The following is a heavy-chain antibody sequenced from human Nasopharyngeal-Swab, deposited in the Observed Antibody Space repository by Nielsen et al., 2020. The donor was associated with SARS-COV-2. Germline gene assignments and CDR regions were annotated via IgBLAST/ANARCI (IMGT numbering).Heavy chain of an antibody. Sequence: SETLSLTCTVSGGSISSSSYYWGWIRQPTGKGLEWIGSIYYSGSTYHNPSLKSRVTISVDTSKNQFSLKLSSVTAADTAVYYCVGSSWYGDYYYYYGMDVWGHGTTVTVSS. J-gene: IGHJ6*02. V-gene: IGHV4-39*07. CDR1: GGSISSSSYY. CDR2: IYYSGST. D-gene: IGHD6-13*01. CDR3: VGSSWYGDYYYYYGMDV.